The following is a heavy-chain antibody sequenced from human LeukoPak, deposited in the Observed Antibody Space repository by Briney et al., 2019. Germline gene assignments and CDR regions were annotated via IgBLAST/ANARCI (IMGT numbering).Heavy chain of an antibody. J-gene: IGHJ6*02. V-gene: IGHV3-23*01. CDR3: AGYSGGSCYSRGKYGVDV. D-gene: IGHD2-15*01. CDR1: GFTFSSYA. CDR2: ISTSGDFT. Sequence: PGGSLRLSCAISGFTFSSYAMNWVRQAPGKGLECVSFISTSGDFTYYAASVKGRFTVSRDNSKNTLYLQMNSLRADDTAVYYCAGYSGGSCYSRGKYGVDVWGQGTTVIVSS.